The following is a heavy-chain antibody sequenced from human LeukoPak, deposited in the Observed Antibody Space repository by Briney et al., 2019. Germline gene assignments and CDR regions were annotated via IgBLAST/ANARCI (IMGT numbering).Heavy chain of an antibody. CDR1: GFTVSSNY. D-gene: IGHD3-10*01. V-gene: IGHV3-53*01. CDR3: ARDLYYYGSGSDNFLYY. CDR2: INSGGST. J-gene: IGHJ4*02. Sequence: GGSLRLSCAASGFTVSSNYMNWVRQAPGQGPEWVSVINSGGSTHYADSVKGRFTISRDNSKNTLYLQMNSLRAEDTAVYYCARDLYYYGSGSDNFLYYWGQGTLVTVSS.